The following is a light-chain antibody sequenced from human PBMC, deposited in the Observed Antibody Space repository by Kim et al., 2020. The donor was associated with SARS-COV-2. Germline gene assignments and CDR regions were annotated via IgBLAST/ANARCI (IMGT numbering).Light chain of an antibody. Sequence: GQSISISCHGTSSDVGGYKFVSWYQQHPGKAPNLLIYDVNNRPSGVSDRFSGSKSGNTASLTISGLQAEDEADYYCTSYTRSSTLVFGGGTQLTVL. CDR3: TSYTRSSTLV. CDR2: DVN. J-gene: IGLJ2*01. CDR1: SSDVGGYKF. V-gene: IGLV2-14*03.